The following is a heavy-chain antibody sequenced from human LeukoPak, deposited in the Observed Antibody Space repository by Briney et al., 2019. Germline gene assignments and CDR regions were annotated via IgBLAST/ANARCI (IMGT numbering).Heavy chain of an antibody. CDR2: IDPTDSYT. V-gene: IGHV5-10-1*01. CDR3: ARLDVIVPA. CDR1: GYSFTSYW. Sequence: PGESLKTSCKGSGYSFTSYWIGWVRQMPGEGLEWMGRIDPTDSYTNYSPSFQGHVTISADKSISTAYLQWSSLKASDTAMYYCARLDVIVPAWGQGTLVTVSS. D-gene: IGHD2-2*01. J-gene: IGHJ5*02.